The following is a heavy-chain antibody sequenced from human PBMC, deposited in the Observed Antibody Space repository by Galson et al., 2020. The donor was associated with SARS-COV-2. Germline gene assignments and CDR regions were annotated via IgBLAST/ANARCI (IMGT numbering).Heavy chain of an antibody. CDR1: GFSLSTTGMR. Sequence: SGPPLVKPTQTLTLTCTFSGFSLSTTGMRVSWLRQPPGKALEWLARIDWDDDKLYSTSLKTRLTISKDTSKNQVVLTMTNMDPVDTATYYCAREDYDILTGDEYYFDYWGLGTQVTVSS. V-gene: IGHV2-70*04. J-gene: IGHJ4*02. CDR3: AREDYDILTGDEYYFDY. D-gene: IGHD3-9*01. CDR2: IDWDDDK.